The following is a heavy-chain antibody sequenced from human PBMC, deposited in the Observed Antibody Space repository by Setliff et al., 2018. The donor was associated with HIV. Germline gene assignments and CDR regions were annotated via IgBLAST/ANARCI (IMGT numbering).Heavy chain of an antibody. V-gene: IGHV4-34*01. D-gene: IGHD3-22*01. CDR3: ARHAVPHYYDSSGPS. J-gene: IGHJ5*02. Sequence: PSETLSLTCAVYGTSFSDYYWGWIRQPPGKGLEWIGNIYSGGTTYYNSSLRSRVTISVDTSKNQFSLKLNSVTAADTAVYYCARHAVPHYYDSSGPSWGPGTLVTVSS. CDR1: GTSFSDYY. CDR2: IYSGGTT.